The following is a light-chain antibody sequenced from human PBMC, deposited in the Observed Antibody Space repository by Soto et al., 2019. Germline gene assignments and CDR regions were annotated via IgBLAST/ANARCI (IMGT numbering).Light chain of an antibody. J-gene: IGKJ3*01. V-gene: IGKV3-11*01. CDR2: DAS. CDR3: QQRSNWPPFT. Sequence: PGERATLSCRASQSVSRYLAWYQQKPGQAPRLLIYDASNRATGIPARFSGSGSGTDFTLTISSLEPEDFAVYYCQQRSNWPPFTFGPGTKVDIK. CDR1: QSVSRY.